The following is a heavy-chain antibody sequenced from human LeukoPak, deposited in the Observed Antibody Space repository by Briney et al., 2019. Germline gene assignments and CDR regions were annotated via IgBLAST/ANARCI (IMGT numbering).Heavy chain of an antibody. CDR1: GFTVSSNY. Sequence: GGSLRLSCAASGFTVSSNYMSWVRQAPGKGLEWVSVIYSGGSTYYADSVKGRFTISRDNSKNTLYLQMNSLRAEDTAVCYCASYGSGESYGMDVWGQGTTVTVSS. CDR3: ASYGSGESYGMDV. CDR2: IYSGGST. V-gene: IGHV3-53*01. J-gene: IGHJ6*02. D-gene: IGHD3-10*01.